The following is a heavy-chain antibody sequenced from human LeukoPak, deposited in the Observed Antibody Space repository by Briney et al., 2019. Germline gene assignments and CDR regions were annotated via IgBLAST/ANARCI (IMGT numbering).Heavy chain of an antibody. CDR2: IWYDGSNK. Sequence: GGSLRLSCAPCGFTFSGYGMHWVRQAPGKGLEWVAVIWYDGSNKYYADSVKGRFTISRDNSKNTLYLQMNSLRAEDTAVYYCVKDSTKISGSYLPDYWGQGTLVTVSS. J-gene: IGHJ4*02. D-gene: IGHD1-26*01. CDR1: GFTFSGYG. V-gene: IGHV3-33*06. CDR3: VKDSTKISGSYLPDY.